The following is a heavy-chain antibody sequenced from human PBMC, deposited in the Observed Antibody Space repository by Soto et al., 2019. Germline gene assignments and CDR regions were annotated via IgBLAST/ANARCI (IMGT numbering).Heavy chain of an antibody. CDR3: ARDSGFRVTTFYYYYGMDV. Sequence: PSETLSLTCTVSGGSISSFYWSWIRQSPGKGLEWIGSIYDTGRTNYNPSLESRVTISVDRSKNQFSLKLTSVTAADTAVYYCARDSGFRVTTFYYYYGMDVWGQGTTVTVSS. CDR1: GGSISSFY. J-gene: IGHJ6*02. V-gene: IGHV4-59*01. D-gene: IGHD4-4*01. CDR2: IYDTGRT.